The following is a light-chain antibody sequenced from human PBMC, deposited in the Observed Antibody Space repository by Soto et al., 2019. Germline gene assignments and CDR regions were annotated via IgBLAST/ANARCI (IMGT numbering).Light chain of an antibody. Sequence: EIVLTQPPVTLSLSPGERATLSCRASQSVTTFLAWYQQKPGQAPRLLIYDASKRATGIPARFSGSGSGTDFTLTISSLEPEDFAVYYCQQRTNWPLTFGGGNKVEI. CDR2: DAS. CDR1: QSVTTF. J-gene: IGKJ4*01. V-gene: IGKV3-11*01. CDR3: QQRTNWPLT.